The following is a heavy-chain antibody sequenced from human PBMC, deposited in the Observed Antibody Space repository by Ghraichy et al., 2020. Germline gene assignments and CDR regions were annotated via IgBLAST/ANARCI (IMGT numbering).Heavy chain of an antibody. CDR2: IIPIFGTT. CDR1: GGTFSSYA. D-gene: IGHD3-22*01. Sequence: SVKVSCKASGGTFSSYAISWVRQAPGQGLEWMGGIIPIFGTTNYAQKFQGRVTITADESTSTAYMELSSLRSEDTAVYYCATSLEVDSSGGGYYFDYWGQGTLVTVSS. CDR3: ATSLEVDSSGGGYYFDY. J-gene: IGHJ4*02. V-gene: IGHV1-69*13.